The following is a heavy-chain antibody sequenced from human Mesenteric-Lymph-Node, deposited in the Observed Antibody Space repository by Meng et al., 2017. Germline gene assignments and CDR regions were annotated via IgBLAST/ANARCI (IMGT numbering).Heavy chain of an antibody. D-gene: IGHD6-13*01. CDR3: ARSRVVSAAGKYYVDY. CDR2: VTQSGGT. J-gene: IGHJ4*02. Sequence: SETLSLTCAVYGGSFSGYYWSWIRQPPGKGLEWIGEVTQSGGTNYNPSLRTRLTILLDTSKNHFSLKLSSVTAADTAVYYWARSRVVSAAGKYYVDYWGQGTLVTVSS. V-gene: IGHV4-34*01. CDR1: GGSFSGYY.